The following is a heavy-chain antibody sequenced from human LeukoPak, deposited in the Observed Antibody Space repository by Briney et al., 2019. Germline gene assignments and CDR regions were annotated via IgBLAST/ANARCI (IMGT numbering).Heavy chain of an antibody. CDR2: IRYDGSNK. Sequence: GGSLRLSCAASGFTFSSYGMHWVRQAPGKGLEWVAFIRYDGSNKYYADSVKGRFTISRDNSKNTLYLQMNSLRAEDTAVYYCARTNLDCKNGVCYDYWGQGTLVTVSS. CDR3: ARTNLDCKNGVCYDY. D-gene: IGHD2-8*01. CDR1: GFTFSSYG. V-gene: IGHV3-30*02. J-gene: IGHJ4*02.